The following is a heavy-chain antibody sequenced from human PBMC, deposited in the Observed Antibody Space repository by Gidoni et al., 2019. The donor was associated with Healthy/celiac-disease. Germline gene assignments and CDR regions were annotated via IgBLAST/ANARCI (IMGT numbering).Heavy chain of an antibody. J-gene: IGHJ5*02. CDR3: ARAGSGGYCSGGSCYWFDP. Sequence: QVQLVQSGAEVKKPASSVKVSCKASGGPFSTYAISWVRQAPGQGLEWMGGIIPIFGTANYAQKFQGRVTITADESTSTAYMELSSLRSEDTAVYYCARAGSGGYCSGGSCYWFDPWGQGTLVTVSS. D-gene: IGHD2-15*01. CDR2: IIPIFGTA. CDR1: GGPFSTYA. V-gene: IGHV1-69*01.